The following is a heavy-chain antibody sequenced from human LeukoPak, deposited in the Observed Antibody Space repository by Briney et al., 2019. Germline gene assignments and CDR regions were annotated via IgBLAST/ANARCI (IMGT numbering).Heavy chain of an antibody. CDR2: IIPILATT. V-gene: IGHV1-69*13. Sequence: SVTVSCKASGDTFSNYAVTWVRQAPGQGLEWMGGIIPILATTNYAQKFQGKVTITADDSTSTAFMEVNSLRSEDTAVYYCAREDFLEWPSGVYDVWGHGTMVTVSS. D-gene: IGHD3-3*01. CDR3: AREDFLEWPSGVYDV. CDR1: GDTFSNYA. J-gene: IGHJ3*01.